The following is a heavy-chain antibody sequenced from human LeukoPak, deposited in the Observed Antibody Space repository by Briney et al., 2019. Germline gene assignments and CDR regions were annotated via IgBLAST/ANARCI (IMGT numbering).Heavy chain of an antibody. D-gene: IGHD4-17*01. J-gene: IGHJ4*02. Sequence: ASVKVSCKASGYTFTSYDINWVRQATGQGLEWMGWMNPNSGNTGYAQKFQGRVTMTRNTSISTAYMELSSLRSEDTAVYYCARGTALKTTTVTTLFDYWGQGTLVTVSS. CDR1: GYTFTSYD. CDR3: ARGTALKTTTVTTLFDY. CDR2: MNPNSGNT. V-gene: IGHV1-8*01.